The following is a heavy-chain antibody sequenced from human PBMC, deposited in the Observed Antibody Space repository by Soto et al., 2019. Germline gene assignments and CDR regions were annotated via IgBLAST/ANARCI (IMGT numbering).Heavy chain of an antibody. Sequence: GGSLRLFCVASGFTFGRYAMHWVRQPPGRGLEWVAVISYTGANTYYVGSVRGRFTISRGNSKNTLYLQMNSLRAEDTAMYYCAKHMDDSGYFYVEGADHWGQGTLVTVSS. CDR3: AKHMDDSGYFYVEGADH. CDR2: ISYTGANT. D-gene: IGHD3-22*01. V-gene: IGHV3-30*18. J-gene: IGHJ4*02. CDR1: GFTFGRYA.